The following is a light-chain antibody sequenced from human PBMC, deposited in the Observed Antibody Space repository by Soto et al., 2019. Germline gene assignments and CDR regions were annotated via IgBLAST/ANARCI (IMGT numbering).Light chain of an antibody. J-gene: IGKJ4*01. V-gene: IGKV3-15*01. CDR1: QSVSSN. CDR3: QQFSSYPLT. CDR2: ATS. Sequence: EIVMTQSPATLSVSPGEGATLSCRASQSVSSNLAWYQQKPGQAPRLLIYATSTRATDVPARFSASGSGTEFTLTISSLQSEDFAVYYYQQFSSYPLTFGGGTKVDIK.